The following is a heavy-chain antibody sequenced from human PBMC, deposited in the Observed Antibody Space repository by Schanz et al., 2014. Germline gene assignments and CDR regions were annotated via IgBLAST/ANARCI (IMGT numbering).Heavy chain of an antibody. CDR3: AKAEYDILTDSYSRLDP. V-gene: IGHV1-18*01. CDR2: ISVYTGNT. CDR1: GYTFTTYA. D-gene: IGHD3-9*01. Sequence: QIQLVQSGPEVKKPGASVRVSCKASGYTFTTYAMSWVRQAPGQGLEWVGWISVYTGNTKYGQKVQGRVTMTADTSTNTAYMELRSLRSDDTAVYYCAKAEYDILTDSYSRLDPWGQGTPVTVSS. J-gene: IGHJ5*02.